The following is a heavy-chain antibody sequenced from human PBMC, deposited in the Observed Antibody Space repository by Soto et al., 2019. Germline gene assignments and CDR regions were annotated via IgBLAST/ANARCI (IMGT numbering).Heavy chain of an antibody. CDR2: VGTSGDT. V-gene: IGHV3-13*04. J-gene: IGHJ5*02. D-gene: IGHD6-6*01. CDR3: ARGALGCDP. CDR1: GFTFSRYD. Sequence: EVQVVESGGGLVQPGGSLRLSCAASGFTFSRYDMHWVRQATGRGLEWVSGVGTSGDTYYAGSVKGRFTISRENAKNSVYLQVNSLRAGDTAVYYCARGALGCDPWGQGPLVAVSS.